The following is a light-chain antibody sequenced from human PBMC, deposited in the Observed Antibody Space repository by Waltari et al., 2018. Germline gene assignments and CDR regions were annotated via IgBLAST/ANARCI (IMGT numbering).Light chain of an antibody. J-gene: IGKJ1*01. CDR2: LAS. CDR3: QQYYSTPPRT. CDR1: QSVLYSSNNKNY. V-gene: IGKV4-1*01. Sequence: DIVMTQSPDSLAVSLGERATINCKSSQSVLYSSNNKNYLAWYQQKPGQPPKLLIYLASTRESGVPDRFIGSGSGTEFALSISSLHAEDVAVYYCQQYYSTPPRTFGHGTKVEI.